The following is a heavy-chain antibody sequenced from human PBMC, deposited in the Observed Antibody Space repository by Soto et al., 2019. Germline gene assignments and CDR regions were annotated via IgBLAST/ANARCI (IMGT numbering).Heavy chain of an antibody. CDR1: GFTFSSYA. Sequence: GGSLRLSCAASGFTFSSYAMNWVRQAPGKGLEWVSAISGSAATTHFADTVKGRFTISRDNSKNTLYLQMNSLRAEDTAVYYCARDRSYYDSSGSYSPPYWGQGTLVTVS. D-gene: IGHD3-22*01. V-gene: IGHV3-23*01. CDR2: ISGSAATT. J-gene: IGHJ4*02. CDR3: ARDRSYYDSSGSYSPPY.